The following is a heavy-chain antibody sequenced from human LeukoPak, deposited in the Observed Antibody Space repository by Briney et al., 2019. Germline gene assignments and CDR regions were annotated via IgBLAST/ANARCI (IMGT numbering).Heavy chain of an antibody. D-gene: IGHD2-2*01. CDR2: MNPNSGNT. Sequence: ASVKVSCKASGYTFTSYDINWVRQATGQGLEWMGWMNPNSGNTGYAQKFQGRVTMTRNTSISTAYMELSSLRSEDTAMYYCARDRCSSTSCYNWFDPWGQGTLVTVSS. CDR1: GYTFTSYD. J-gene: IGHJ5*02. V-gene: IGHV1-8*01. CDR3: ARDRCSSTSCYNWFDP.